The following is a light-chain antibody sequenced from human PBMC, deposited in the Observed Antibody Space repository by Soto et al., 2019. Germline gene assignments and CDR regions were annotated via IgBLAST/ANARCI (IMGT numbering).Light chain of an antibody. Sequence: EIVLTQSPGTLSLSPGERATLSCRASQSVSNNHLAWYHQKPGQAPRLLIYGASTRATGIPDRFSGSGSGTDFTLTISSLEPEDFAVYYCQQCDRSPWTFGQGTKVDIK. J-gene: IGKJ1*01. V-gene: IGKV3-20*01. CDR3: QQCDRSPWT. CDR2: GAS. CDR1: QSVSNNH.